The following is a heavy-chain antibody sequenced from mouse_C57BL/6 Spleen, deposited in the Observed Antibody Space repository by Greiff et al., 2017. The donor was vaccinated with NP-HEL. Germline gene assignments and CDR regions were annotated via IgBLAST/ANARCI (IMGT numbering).Heavy chain of an antibody. Sequence: VQLQQSGPELVKPGASVKISCKASGYAFSSSWMNWVKQRPGKGLEWIGRIYPGDGDTKYNGKFQGKATLTADKSSSTAYMQLSSLTSEDSAVYFCARSGDYYGSRDYWGQGTTLTVSS. J-gene: IGHJ2*01. CDR2: IYPGDGDT. D-gene: IGHD1-1*01. CDR3: ARSGDYYGSRDY. V-gene: IGHV1-82*01. CDR1: GYAFSSSW.